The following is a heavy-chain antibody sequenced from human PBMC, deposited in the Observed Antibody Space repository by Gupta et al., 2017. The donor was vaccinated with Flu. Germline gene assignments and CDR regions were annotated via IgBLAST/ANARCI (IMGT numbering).Heavy chain of an antibody. V-gene: IGHV4-39*01. J-gene: IGHJ4*02. Sequence: QLQLQESGPGLVKPSETLSLTCIVSGGSINRNSYYWGWIRQPPGKGLEWIGSIYYSGNTYYNPSLKSRVTISVDTSKNQFSLKLSSVTAADTAVYYCARHFVGYCSGGTCYDENDYWGQGPLVTVS. CDR1: GGSINRNSYY. CDR3: ARHFVGYCSGGTCYDENDY. CDR2: IYYSGNT. D-gene: IGHD2-15*01.